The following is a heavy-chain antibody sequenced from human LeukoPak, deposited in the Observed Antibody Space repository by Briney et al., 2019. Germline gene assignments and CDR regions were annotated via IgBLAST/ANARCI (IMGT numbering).Heavy chain of an antibody. Sequence: GGSLRLSCAASGFTFSSYAMSWVRQAPGKGLEWVANIKQDGNEKYYVDSVKGRFTISRDNAKNSLYLQMNSLRAEDTAVYYCARSVWFGEPGPYWGQGTLVTVSS. CDR3: ARSVWFGEPGPY. CDR1: GFTFSSYA. V-gene: IGHV3-7*01. D-gene: IGHD3-10*01. CDR2: IKQDGNEK. J-gene: IGHJ4*02.